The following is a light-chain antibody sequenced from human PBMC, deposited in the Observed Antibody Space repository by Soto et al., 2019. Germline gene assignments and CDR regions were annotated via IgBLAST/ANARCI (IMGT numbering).Light chain of an antibody. CDR2: DTS. V-gene: IGKV3-20*01. Sequence: EIVLTQSPGNLSLSPGERATLSCRASQTLSNSFIAWYQQKPGQAPRLLIYDTSSRATGVADRYSASGSGTDFTLTISRLEPEDFAVFFCQQYGTSEIIFGQGTRLEIK. CDR1: QTLSNSF. J-gene: IGKJ5*01. CDR3: QQYGTSEII.